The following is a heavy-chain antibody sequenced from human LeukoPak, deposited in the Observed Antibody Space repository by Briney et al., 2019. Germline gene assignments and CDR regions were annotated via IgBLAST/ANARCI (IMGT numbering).Heavy chain of an antibody. V-gene: IGHV3-30*03. CDR3: VRVSGSAFDI. Sequence: GGSLRLSCAASGFTFSSYGMHWVRQAPGKGLEWVAVISHDGNDKYYADSVKGRFTISRENAKNSLYLQMNTLRVGDTAIYYCVRVSGSAFDIWGQGTMVTVSS. CDR2: ISHDGNDK. D-gene: IGHD6-19*01. CDR1: GFTFSSYG. J-gene: IGHJ3*02.